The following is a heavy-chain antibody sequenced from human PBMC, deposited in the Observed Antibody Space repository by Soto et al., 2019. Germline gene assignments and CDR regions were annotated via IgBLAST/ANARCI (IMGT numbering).Heavy chain of an antibody. CDR1: GGTFSSYT. J-gene: IGHJ6*02. D-gene: IGHD6-13*01. CDR2: IIPILGIA. Sequence: QVQLVQSGAEVKKPGSSVKVSCKASGGTFSSYTISWVRQAPGQGLEWMGRIIPILGIANYAQKFQGRVTITAVKSTSTAYMELSSLRSEDTAVYYCARWISVAAAGTRLDGMDVWGQGTTVTVSS. V-gene: IGHV1-69*02. CDR3: ARWISVAAAGTRLDGMDV.